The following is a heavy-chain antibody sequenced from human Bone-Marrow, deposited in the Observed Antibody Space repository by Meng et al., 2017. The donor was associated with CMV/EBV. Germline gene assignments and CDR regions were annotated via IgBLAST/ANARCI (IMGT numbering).Heavy chain of an antibody. CDR1: GFISSSYA. CDR3: AKGIKWVLPFDN. Sequence: GESLKISCAASGFISSSYAMSWVRQAPGKGLEWVSAISIGGGGTYYADSVKGRFTISRDNSKNTLYLQMNSLRAEDTAVYYCAKGIKWVLPFDNWGQGMLVTVSS. J-gene: IGHJ4*02. CDR2: ISIGGGGT. V-gene: IGHV3-23*01. D-gene: IGHD1-26*01.